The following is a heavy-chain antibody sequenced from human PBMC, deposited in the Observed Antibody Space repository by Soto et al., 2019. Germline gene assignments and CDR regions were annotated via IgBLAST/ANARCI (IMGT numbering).Heavy chain of an antibody. CDR3: ARDAPPPELRFLEWHNYDYNGMDV. Sequence: SVKVSCKTSGYSFTAYGISWVRQAPGQGLEWMGWISCYNGKTKYAQKVQGRVTMTTDTSTSTAYMEVRSLRSDDTAIYYCARDAPPPELRFLEWHNYDYNGMDVWGQGTTVTVSS. V-gene: IGHV1-18*01. CDR1: GYSFTAYG. D-gene: IGHD3-3*01. J-gene: IGHJ6*02. CDR2: ISCYNGKT.